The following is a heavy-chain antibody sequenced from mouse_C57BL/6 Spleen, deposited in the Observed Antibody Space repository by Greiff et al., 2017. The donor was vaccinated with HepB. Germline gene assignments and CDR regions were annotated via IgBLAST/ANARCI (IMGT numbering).Heavy chain of an antibody. Sequence: QVQLQQPGAELVKPGPSVKLSCKASGYTFTSYCMQWVKQRPGQGLEWIGVIDPSDSYTNYNQKFKGKATLTVDTSSSTAYMQLSSLTSEDSAVYYYASGTSFAYWGQGTLVTVSA. J-gene: IGHJ3*01. D-gene: IGHD3-3*01. CDR2: IDPSDSYT. V-gene: IGHV1-50*01. CDR3: ASGTSFAY. CDR1: GYTFTSYC.